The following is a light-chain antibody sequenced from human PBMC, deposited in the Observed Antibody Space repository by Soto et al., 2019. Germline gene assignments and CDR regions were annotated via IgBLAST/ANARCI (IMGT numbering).Light chain of an antibody. J-gene: IGKJ5*01. CDR1: QVIRNF. Sequence: DIQMTQSPSSLSASVGDRVTITCRASQVIRNFLAWYQQKPGKVPKLLISAASTLESGVPSRFSGSGSGTDFTLTITSLKPEDVATYYCQKYCSVLTFGQGTRLEIK. CDR2: AAS. CDR3: QKYCSVLT. V-gene: IGKV1-27*01.